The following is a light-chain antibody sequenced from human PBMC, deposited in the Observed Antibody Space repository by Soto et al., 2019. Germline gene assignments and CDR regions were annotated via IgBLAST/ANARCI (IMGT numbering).Light chain of an antibody. CDR1: QSLSGTY. CDR2: GAS. V-gene: IGKV3-20*01. J-gene: IGKJ1*01. CDR3: QQYGSSLP. Sequence: EFVLTQSPGTLSLSPGERATLSCRASQSLSGTYLAWYQQKPGQAPRLLIYGASSRATGIPDRFSGSGSGPDFNLTISRLEPEDFAVYYCQQYGSSLPFGQGTKVEVK.